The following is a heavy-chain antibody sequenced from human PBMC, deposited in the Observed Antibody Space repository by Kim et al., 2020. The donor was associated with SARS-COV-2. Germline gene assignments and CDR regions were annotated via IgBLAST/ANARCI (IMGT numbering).Heavy chain of an antibody. J-gene: IGHJ4*02. V-gene: IGHV4-39*01. D-gene: IGHD3-22*01. CDR3: ARSRMYYDSTGYYYAYYFDY. Sequence: RVTISVDTSKNQFSLKLSSVTAADTAVYYCARSRMYYDSTGYYYAYYFDYWGQGTLVTVSS.